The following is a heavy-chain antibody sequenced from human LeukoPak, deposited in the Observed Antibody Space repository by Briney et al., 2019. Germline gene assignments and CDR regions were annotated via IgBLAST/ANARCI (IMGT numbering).Heavy chain of an antibody. J-gene: IGHJ5*02. D-gene: IGHD3-10*01. CDR1: GGSISSYY. CDR2: IYYSGST. CDR3: ARRGNYYGSGSYLGWFDP. Sequence: SETLSLTCTVSGGSISSYYWSWIRQPPGKGLEWIGYIYYSGSTNYNPSLKSRVTISVDTSKNQFSLKLSSVTAADTAVYYCARRGNYYGSGSYLGWFDPWGQGTLVTVSS. V-gene: IGHV4-59*01.